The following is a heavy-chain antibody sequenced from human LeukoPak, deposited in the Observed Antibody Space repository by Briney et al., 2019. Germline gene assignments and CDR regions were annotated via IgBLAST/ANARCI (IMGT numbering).Heavy chain of an antibody. J-gene: IGHJ5*02. CDR2: LYYSGST. D-gene: IGHD7-27*01. CDR1: GGSIITYY. CDR3: ARGASWGYVNNWFDP. Sequence: SETLSLTCTVSGGSIITYYWSWIRQPPGKGREWIGYLYYSGSTNYNPSLKSRVTISVDTSKNQFSLKLSSVTAADTAVYYCARGASWGYVNNWFDPWGQGTLVTVSS. V-gene: IGHV4-59*01.